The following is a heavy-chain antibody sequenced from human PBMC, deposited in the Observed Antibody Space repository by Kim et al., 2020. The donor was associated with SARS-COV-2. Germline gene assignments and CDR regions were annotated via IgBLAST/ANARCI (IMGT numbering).Heavy chain of an antibody. V-gene: IGHV4-34*01. CDR1: GGSFSGYY. D-gene: IGHD5-12*01. Sequence: SETLSLTCAVYGGSFSGYYWSWIRQPPGKGLEWIGEINHSGSTNYNPSLKSRVTISVDTSKNQFSLKLSSVTAADTAVYYCARYRDGYNYYYYYGMDVWGQGTTVTVSS. CDR3: ARYRDGYNYYYYYGMDV. CDR2: INHSGST. J-gene: IGHJ6*02.